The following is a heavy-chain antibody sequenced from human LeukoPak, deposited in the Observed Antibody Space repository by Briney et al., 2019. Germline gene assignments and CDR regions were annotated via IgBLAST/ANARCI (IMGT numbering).Heavy chain of an antibody. J-gene: IGHJ1*01. CDR1: GGSVSSGSYY. CDR3: ARDEIAAAGTYFQH. CDR2: IYYSGST. Sequence: SETLSLTCTVSGGSVSSGSYYWSWIRQPPGKGLEWIGYIYYSGSTNYNPSLKSRVTISVDTSKNQFSLKLSSVTAADTAVYCCARDEIAAAGTYFQHWGQGTLVTVSS. V-gene: IGHV4-61*01. D-gene: IGHD6-13*01.